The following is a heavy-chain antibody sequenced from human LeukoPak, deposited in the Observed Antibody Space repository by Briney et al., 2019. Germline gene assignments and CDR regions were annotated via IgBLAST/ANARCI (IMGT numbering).Heavy chain of an antibody. CDR3: ARDPRPVITMVRDNWFDP. D-gene: IGHD3-10*01. CDR2: INPRGGST. J-gene: IGHJ5*02. Sequence: ASVKVSCKACGYTFTSYYMHWVRQAPGQGLEWMGIINPRGGSTSYAQKFQGRVNMTRDMSTSTVYMELSSLRSEDTAVYYCARDPRPVITMVRDNWFDPWGQGTLVTVSS. V-gene: IGHV1-46*01. CDR1: GYTFTSYY.